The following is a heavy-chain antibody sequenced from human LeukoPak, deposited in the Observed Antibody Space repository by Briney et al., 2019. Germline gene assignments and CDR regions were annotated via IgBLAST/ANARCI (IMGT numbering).Heavy chain of an antibody. V-gene: IGHV4-34*01. D-gene: IGHD5-24*01. CDR3: ASRDGYNIIDY. CDR2: INHSGST. Sequence: SETLSLTCAVSGGSFSGYYWSWIRQPPGKGLTWIGEINHSGSTNYNPSLKSRVTISVDTSKNQFSLKLSSVTAADTAVYYCASRDGYNIIDYWGQGTLVTVSS. CDR1: GGSFSGYY. J-gene: IGHJ4*02.